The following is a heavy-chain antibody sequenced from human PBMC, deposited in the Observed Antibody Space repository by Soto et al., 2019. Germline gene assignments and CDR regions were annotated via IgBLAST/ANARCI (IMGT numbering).Heavy chain of an antibody. CDR2: IYYRGNT. V-gene: IGHV4-59*01. CDR3: ARDPLPGY. CDR1: GGTINSDY. Sequence: SETLSLTCTVSGGTINSDYWSWIRQPPGKGLEWIGYIYYRGNTNYNPSLKSRVTISIDTSKNQFSLKLSSVTAADTAVYYCARDPLPGYWGQGTLVTVFS. J-gene: IGHJ4*02.